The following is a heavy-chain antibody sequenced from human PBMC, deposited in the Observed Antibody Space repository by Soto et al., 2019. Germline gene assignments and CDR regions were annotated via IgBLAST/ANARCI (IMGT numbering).Heavy chain of an antibody. CDR2: INHSGST. J-gene: IGHJ4*01. V-gene: IGHV4-34*01. CDR3: ARAAHSVWASYRNYYCDY. D-gene: IGHD3-16*02. Sequence: PSETLSLTCAVYGGSFSGYYWSWIRQPPGKGLEWIGEINHSGSTNYNPSLKSRVTISVDTSKNQFSLKLSSVTAADTAVYYCARAAHSVWASYRNYYCDYWGNRTLVIVSS. CDR1: GGSFSGYY.